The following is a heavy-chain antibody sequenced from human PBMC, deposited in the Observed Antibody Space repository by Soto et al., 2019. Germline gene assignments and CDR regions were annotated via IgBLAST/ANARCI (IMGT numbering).Heavy chain of an antibody. Sequence: GGSLRLSCAASGFTFSSYIMNWVRQAPGKGLEWVSSISSSSSYIYYADSVNGRFTISRDNAKNSLYLQMNSLRAEDTAVYYCARDSTYPGTPGIADYWGQGTLVTVSS. CDR1: GFTFSSYI. CDR2: ISSSSSYI. CDR3: ARDSTYPGTPGIADY. D-gene: IGHD6-13*01. J-gene: IGHJ4*02. V-gene: IGHV3-21*01.